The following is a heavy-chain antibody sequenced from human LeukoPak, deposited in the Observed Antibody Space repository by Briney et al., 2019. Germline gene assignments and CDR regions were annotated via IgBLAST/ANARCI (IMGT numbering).Heavy chain of an antibody. J-gene: IGHJ4*02. V-gene: IGHV1-8*01. D-gene: IGHD2-8*01. Sequence: GASVKVSCKASGYAFTSYDINWVRQATGQGPECMGWMNPNSGNTGYTQKFQGRVTMTRNTSITTAYMELSSLRSDDTAVYYCGRGRGNGRPENYFDYWGQGTLVTVSA. CDR1: GYAFTSYD. CDR3: GRGRGNGRPENYFDY. CDR2: MNPNSGNT.